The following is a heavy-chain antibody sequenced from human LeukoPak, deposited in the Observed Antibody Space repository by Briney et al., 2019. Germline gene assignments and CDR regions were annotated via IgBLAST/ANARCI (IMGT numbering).Heavy chain of an antibody. D-gene: IGHD1-1*01. CDR2: IKQDGSEK. V-gene: IGHV3-7*01. CDR3: ARGGTVWNLDY. Sequence: GGSLRPSCAASGFTFSSYWMSWVRQAPGKGLEWVANIKQDGSEKYYVDSVKGRFTISRDNAKNSLYLQMNSLRAEDTAVYYCARGGTVWNLDYWGQGTLVTVSS. J-gene: IGHJ4*02. CDR1: GFTFSSYW.